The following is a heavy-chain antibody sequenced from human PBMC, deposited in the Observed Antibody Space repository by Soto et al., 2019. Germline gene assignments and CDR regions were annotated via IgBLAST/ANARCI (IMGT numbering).Heavy chain of an antibody. V-gene: IGHV3-23*01. Sequence: GGSLRLSCAASGFTFSSYAMSWVRQAPGKGLEWVSAISGSGGSTYYADSVKGRFTISRDNSKNTLYLQMNSLRAEDTAVYYCAKDLLWFGEPPYGMDVWGQGTTVTVSS. D-gene: IGHD3-10*01. J-gene: IGHJ6*02. CDR3: AKDLLWFGEPPYGMDV. CDR1: GFTFSSYA. CDR2: ISGSGGST.